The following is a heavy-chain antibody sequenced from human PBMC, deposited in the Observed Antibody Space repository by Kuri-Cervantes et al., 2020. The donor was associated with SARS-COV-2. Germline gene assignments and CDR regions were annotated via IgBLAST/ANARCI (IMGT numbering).Heavy chain of an antibody. CDR1: GYTFTSYD. J-gene: IGHJ6*02. Sequence: ASVKVSCKASGYTFTSYDINWVRQATGQGLEWMGWMNPNSGNTGYAQKFQGRVTMTRNTSISTAYMELSSLRSDDTAVYYCARETLPPLTDILTGYYYYYYGMDVWGQGTTVTVS. CDR2: MNPNSGNT. D-gene: IGHD3-9*01. V-gene: IGHV1-8*01. CDR3: ARETLPPLTDILTGYYYYYYGMDV.